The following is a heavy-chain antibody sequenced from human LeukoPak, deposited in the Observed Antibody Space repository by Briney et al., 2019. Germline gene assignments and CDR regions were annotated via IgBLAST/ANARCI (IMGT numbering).Heavy chain of an antibody. D-gene: IGHD3-16*02. CDR2: IKQDGSEK. J-gene: IGHJ4*02. CDR3: ARVGGRYSPLGY. V-gene: IGHV3-7*01. Sequence: GCLRLSCAASGFTFSSYWMSWVRQAAGKGLEWVANIKQDGSEKYYVDSVKGRFTISRDNDKNSLFLKMTSLRAEDTAVYYCARVGGRYSPLGYWGQGTLVTVSS. CDR1: GFTFSSYW.